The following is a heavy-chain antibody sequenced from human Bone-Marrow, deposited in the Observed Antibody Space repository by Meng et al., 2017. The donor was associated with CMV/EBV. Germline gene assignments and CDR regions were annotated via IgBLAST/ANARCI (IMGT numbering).Heavy chain of an antibody. CDR2: IHPHRGDT. Sequence: ASVKVSCKASGYTFTAHYFHWVRQAPGQGLEWMGWIHPHRGDTNYAQQFQGRVTLTRDTSINTGCMELTRLTSDDTAVYYCARDNNWGPDYWGQGTLVPVSS. CDR1: GYTFTAHY. J-gene: IGHJ4*02. CDR3: ARDNNWGPDY. D-gene: IGHD7-27*01. V-gene: IGHV1-2*02.